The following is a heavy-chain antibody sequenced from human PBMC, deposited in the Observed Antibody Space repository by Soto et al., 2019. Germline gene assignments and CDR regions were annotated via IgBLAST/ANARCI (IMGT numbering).Heavy chain of an antibody. CDR1: GFTFSSYA. D-gene: IGHD4-17*01. CDR2: ISYDGSNK. V-gene: IGHV3-30-3*01. CDR3: ARDVGDYVGYFDY. J-gene: IGHJ4*02. Sequence: QVQLVESGGGVVQPGRSLRRSCAASGFTFSSYAMHWVRQAPGKGLEWVAVISYDGSNKYYADSVKGRFTISRDNSKNTPYLQMNSLRAEDTAVYYCARDVGDYVGYFDYWGQGTLVTVSS.